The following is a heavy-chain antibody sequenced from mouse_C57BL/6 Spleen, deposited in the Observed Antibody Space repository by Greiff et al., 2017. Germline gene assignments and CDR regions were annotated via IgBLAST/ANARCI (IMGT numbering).Heavy chain of an antibody. D-gene: IGHD2-1*01. CDR2: IDPSASYT. V-gene: IGHV1-69*01. Sequence: QVQLQQPGAELVMPGASVKLSCKASGYTFTSYWMHWVKQRPGQGLEWIGEIDPSASYTNYNQKFKGKSTLTVDKSSSTAYMQLSSLTSEDSAVYYCARIYYGNSDYYAMDYWGQGTSVTVSS. CDR1: GYTFTSYW. J-gene: IGHJ4*01. CDR3: ARIYYGNSDYYAMDY.